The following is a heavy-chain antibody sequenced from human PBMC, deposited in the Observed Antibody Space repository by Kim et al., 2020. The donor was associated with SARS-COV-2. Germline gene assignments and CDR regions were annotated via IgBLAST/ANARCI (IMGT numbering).Heavy chain of an antibody. D-gene: IGHD3-10*01. CDR2: ISSSGSTI. CDR1: GFTFSSYE. V-gene: IGHV3-48*03. Sequence: GGSLRLSCAASGFTFSSYEMNWVRQAPGKGLEWVSYISSSGSTIYYADSVKGRFTISRDNAKNSLYLQMNSLRAEDTAVYYCAKPYYYGSGSYYNGVGYWGQGTLVTVSS. J-gene: IGHJ4*02. CDR3: AKPYYYGSGSYYNGVGY.